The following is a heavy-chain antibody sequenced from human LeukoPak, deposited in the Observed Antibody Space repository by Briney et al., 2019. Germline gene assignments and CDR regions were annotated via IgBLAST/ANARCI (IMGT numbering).Heavy chain of an antibody. CDR1: GGTFSSYA. CDR2: ITPIFGTA. Sequence: ASVKVSCKASGGTFSSYAISWVRQAPGQGLEWMGGITPIFGTANYAQKFQGRVTITANESTSTAYMELSSLRSEDTAVYYCARGITMVRVHYYYGMDVWGQGTTVTVSS. CDR3: ARGITMVRVHYYYGMDV. V-gene: IGHV1-69*01. J-gene: IGHJ6*02. D-gene: IGHD3-10*01.